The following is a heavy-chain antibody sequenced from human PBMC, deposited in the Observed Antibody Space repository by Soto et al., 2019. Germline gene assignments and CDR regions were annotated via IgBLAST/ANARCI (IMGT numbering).Heavy chain of an antibody. CDR1: GGTFSSYA. CDR2: IIPIFGTA. Sequence: GASVKVSCKASGGTFSSYAISWVRQAPGQGLEWIGGIIPIFGTANYAQKFQGRVKITADESTSTAYMELSSLRSEDTAVYYCASRTAMAAYYFDYWGQGTLVTVSS. J-gene: IGHJ4*02. CDR3: ASRTAMAAYYFDY. D-gene: IGHD5-18*01. V-gene: IGHV1-69*13.